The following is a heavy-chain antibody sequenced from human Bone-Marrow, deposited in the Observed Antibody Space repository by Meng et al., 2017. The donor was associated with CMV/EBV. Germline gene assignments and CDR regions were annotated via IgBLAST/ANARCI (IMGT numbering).Heavy chain of an antibody. Sequence: GESLKISCAASGFTVSSNYMSWVRQAPGKGLEWVSVIYSGGSTYYADSVKGRFTISRDNSKNTLYLQMNSLRAEDTAVYYCARAIEIAAAGNLPFDYWGQATLVTVSS. CDR2: IYSGGST. J-gene: IGHJ4*02. CDR3: ARAIEIAAAGNLPFDY. CDR1: GFTVSSNY. D-gene: IGHD6-13*01. V-gene: IGHV3-53*01.